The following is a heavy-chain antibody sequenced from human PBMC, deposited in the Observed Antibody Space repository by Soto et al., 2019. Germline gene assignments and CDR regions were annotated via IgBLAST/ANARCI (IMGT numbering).Heavy chain of an antibody. D-gene: IGHD3-3*01. CDR1: GFTFSSYG. Sequence: GGSLRLSCAASGFTFSSYGMHWVRQAPGKGLEWVAVISYDGSNKYYADSVKGRFTISRDNSKNTLYLQMNSLRAEDTAVYYCAKPAVEGFLDSYYYYGMDVWGQGTTVTVSS. CDR3: AKPAVEGFLDSYYYYGMDV. CDR2: ISYDGSNK. J-gene: IGHJ6*02. V-gene: IGHV3-30*18.